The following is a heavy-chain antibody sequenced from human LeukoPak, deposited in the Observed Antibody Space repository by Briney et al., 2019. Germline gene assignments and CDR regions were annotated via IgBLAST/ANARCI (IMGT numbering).Heavy chain of an antibody. CDR1: GYTFTSYG. CDR3: ARGATVTTGSGRHYYYYMDV. J-gene: IGHJ6*03. D-gene: IGHD4-17*01. Sequence: RASVKVSCKPSGYTFTSYGISWVRQAPGQGLEWMGGIIPIFGTANYAQKFQGRVTITADESTSTAYMELSSLRSEDTAVYYCARGATVTTGSGRHYYYYMDVWGKGTTVTVSS. CDR2: IIPIFGTA. V-gene: IGHV1-69*13.